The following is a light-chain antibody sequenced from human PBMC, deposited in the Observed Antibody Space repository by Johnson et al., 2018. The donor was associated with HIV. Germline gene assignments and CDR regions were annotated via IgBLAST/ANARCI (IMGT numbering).Light chain of an antibody. V-gene: IGLV1-51*01. Sequence: QSVLTQPPSVSAAPGQKVTISCSGSNSNIGSNYVSWYQQLPGTAPKLLIYDNNKRPSGIPDRFSGSKSGTSATLGITGLQTVDEADYYCGTWDSSLSAGVFGTGTKVTVL. CDR2: DNN. CDR1: NSNIGSNY. J-gene: IGLJ1*01. CDR3: GTWDSSLSAGV.